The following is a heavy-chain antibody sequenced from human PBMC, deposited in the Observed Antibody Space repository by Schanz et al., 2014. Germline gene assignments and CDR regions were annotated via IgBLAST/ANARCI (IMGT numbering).Heavy chain of an antibody. D-gene: IGHD2-15*01. CDR2: ISHDGTT. Sequence: QVQLQQWGAGLLKPSETLSLICVINGGSFSAYHWSWLRQSPGKGPEWIGEISHDGTTNYNPSLKRRVTISGDTSKNQWSLNLTRVSAADTAVYYCASRRKMGVRRDQEMLQGWFDPWGQGTLVTVSA. V-gene: IGHV4-34*02. J-gene: IGHJ5*02. CDR3: ASRRKMGVRRDQEMLQGWFDP. CDR1: GGSFSAYH.